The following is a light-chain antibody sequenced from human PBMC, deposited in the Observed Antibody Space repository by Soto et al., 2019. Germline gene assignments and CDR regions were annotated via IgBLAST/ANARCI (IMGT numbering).Light chain of an antibody. CDR2: DAS. CDR1: RGVSSN. Sequence: EVVMTQSPATLSVSAGERATLSCRASRGVSSNLAWYQQTPGQALTLLIYDASTRATGIPARFSGSGSGTDFTLTISRLEPEDFAVYHCQQYGSSPLITFGQGTRLEI. J-gene: IGKJ5*01. V-gene: IGKV3-15*01. CDR3: QQYGSSPLIT.